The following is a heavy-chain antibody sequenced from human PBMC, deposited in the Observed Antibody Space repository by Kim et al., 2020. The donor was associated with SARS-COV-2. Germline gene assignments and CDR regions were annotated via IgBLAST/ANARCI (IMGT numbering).Heavy chain of an antibody. V-gene: IGHV3-30*04. Sequence: GGSLRLPCAASGFTFSSYAMHWVRQAPGKGLEWVAVISYDGSNKYYADSVKGRFTISRDNSKNTLYLQMNSLRAEDTAVYYCARESGSGMDVWGQGTTVTVSS. CDR2: ISYDGSNK. D-gene: IGHD3-10*01. CDR3: ARESGSGMDV. J-gene: IGHJ6*02. CDR1: GFTFSSYA.